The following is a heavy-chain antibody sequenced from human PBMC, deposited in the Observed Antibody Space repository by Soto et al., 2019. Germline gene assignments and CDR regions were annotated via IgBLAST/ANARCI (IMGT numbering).Heavy chain of an antibody. V-gene: IGHV1-3*01. CDR1: GYTFTSYS. Sequence: ASVKVSCKASGYTFTSYSMHWVRQAPGQRLEWMGWINAGNGNTKYSQKFRGRVTITRDTSASTAYMELSSLRSEDTAVYYCASNVAGRGRGDCTNGVCYPQNYYYYYGMDVWGQGTTVTVSS. J-gene: IGHJ6*02. CDR2: INAGNGNT. CDR3: ASNVAGRGRGDCTNGVCYPQNYYYYYGMDV. D-gene: IGHD2-8*01.